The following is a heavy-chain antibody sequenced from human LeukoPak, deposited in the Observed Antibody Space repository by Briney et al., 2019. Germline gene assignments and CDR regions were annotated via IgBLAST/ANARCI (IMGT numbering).Heavy chain of an antibody. CDR1: GFTFSSYA. V-gene: IGHV3-30*04. CDR2: ISYDGSNK. J-gene: IGHJ4*02. CDR3: AKAHSSGWSTFDC. Sequence: GGSLRLSCAASGFTFSSYAIHWVRQAPGKGLEWVAVISYDGSNKYYADSVKGRFTISRDNSKNTLYLQMNSLRAEDTAVYYCAKAHSSGWSTFDCWGQGTLVTASS. D-gene: IGHD6-19*01.